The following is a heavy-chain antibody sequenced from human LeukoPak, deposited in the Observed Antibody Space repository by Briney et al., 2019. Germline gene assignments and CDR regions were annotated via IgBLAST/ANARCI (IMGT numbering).Heavy chain of an antibody. Sequence: ATSVKVSCKASGYTFTSYGISWVRQAPGQRLEWMGWISAYNGNTNYAQKLQGRATMTTDTSKSTAYMELRSLRSDDTAVYYCARDRSSSSWHFDYWGQGTLVTVSS. CDR2: ISAYNGNT. CDR1: GYTFTSYG. D-gene: IGHD6-13*01. J-gene: IGHJ4*02. CDR3: ARDRSSSSWHFDY. V-gene: IGHV1-18*01.